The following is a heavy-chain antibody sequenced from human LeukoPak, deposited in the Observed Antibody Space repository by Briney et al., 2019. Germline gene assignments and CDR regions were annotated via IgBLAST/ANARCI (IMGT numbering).Heavy chain of an antibody. CDR3: AKDGSGGGRNWFDP. D-gene: IGHD3-3*01. CDR1: GFTFSSYG. Sequence: PGGSLRLSCAASGFTFSSYGFHWVRQAPGKGLEWVAVIWYDGSNKYYADSVKGRFTISRDNSKNTPYLQMNSLRAEDTAVYYCAKDGSGGGRNWFDPWGQGTLVTVSS. J-gene: IGHJ5*02. CDR2: IWYDGSNK. V-gene: IGHV3-33*06.